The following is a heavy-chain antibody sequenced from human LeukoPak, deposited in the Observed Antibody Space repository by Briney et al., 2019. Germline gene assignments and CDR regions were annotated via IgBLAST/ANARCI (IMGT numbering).Heavy chain of an antibody. CDR1: GGSFSGYY. CDR3: ARGQISRKHFDY. CDR2: INHSGST. V-gene: IGHV4-34*01. D-gene: IGHD1-14*01. J-gene: IGHJ4*02. Sequence: SETLSLTCAVYGGSFSGYYWSWIRQPPGKGLEWIGEINHSGSTNYNPSLKSRVTISVDTSKNQLSLKLRSVTVADTAVYYCARGQISRKHFDYWGRGTLVTVYS.